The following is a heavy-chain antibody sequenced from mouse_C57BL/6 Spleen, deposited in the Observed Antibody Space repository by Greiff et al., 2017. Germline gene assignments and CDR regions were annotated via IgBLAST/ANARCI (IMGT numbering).Heavy chain of an antibody. V-gene: IGHV3-6*01. J-gene: IGHJ3*01. CDR1: GYSITSGYY. Sequence: EVKLMESGPGLVKPSQSLSLTCSVTGYSITSGYYWNWIRQFPGNKLEWMGYISYEGSNNYNPSLKNRISITRDTSKNQFFLKLNSVTTEDTATYYCARGDYYGSSPWFAYWGQGTLVTVSA. CDR3: ARGDYYGSSPWFAY. D-gene: IGHD1-1*01. CDR2: ISYEGSN.